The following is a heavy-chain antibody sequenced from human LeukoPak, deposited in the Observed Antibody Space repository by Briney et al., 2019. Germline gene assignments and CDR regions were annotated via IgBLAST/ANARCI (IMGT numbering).Heavy chain of an antibody. CDR3: AKDGLSRYFDLSFAPTLYYYYMDV. CDR1: GFTFSSYG. Sequence: AGGSLRLSCAASGFTFSSYGMSWVRQAPGKGLEWVSAISGSGGSTYYADSVKGRFTISRDNSKNTLYLQMNSLRAEDTAVYYCAKDGLSRYFDLSFAPTLYYYYMDVWGKGTTVTVSS. J-gene: IGHJ6*03. D-gene: IGHD3-9*01. CDR2: ISGSGGST. V-gene: IGHV3-23*01.